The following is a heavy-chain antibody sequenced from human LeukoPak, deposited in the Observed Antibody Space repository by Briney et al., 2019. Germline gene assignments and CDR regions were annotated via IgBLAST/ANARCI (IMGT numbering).Heavy chain of an antibody. Sequence: GESLKISCKGSGYSLTSYWISWVRQMPGKGLEWMGRIDPSDSYTNYSPSFQGHVTISADKSISTAYLQWSSPKASDTAMYYCARRDCSSTSCYLNDYWGQGTLVTVSS. CDR3: ARRDCSSTSCYLNDY. V-gene: IGHV5-10-1*01. CDR1: GYSLTSYW. D-gene: IGHD2-2*01. CDR2: IDPSDSYT. J-gene: IGHJ4*02.